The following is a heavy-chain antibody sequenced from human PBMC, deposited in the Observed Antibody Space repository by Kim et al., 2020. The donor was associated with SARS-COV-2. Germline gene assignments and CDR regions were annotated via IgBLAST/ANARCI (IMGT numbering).Heavy chain of an antibody. CDR1: GGSISSSSYY. V-gene: IGHV4-39*01. J-gene: IGHJ5*02. Sequence: SETLSLTCTVSGGSISSSSYYWGWIRQPPGKGLEWIGNIYYSGSTYYNPSLKSRVTISVDTSKNQFSLKLSSVTAADTAVYYCARPKGYYYDSSDWFDPWGQGTLVTVSS. CDR3: ARPKGYYYDSSDWFDP. D-gene: IGHD3-22*01. CDR2: IYYSGST.